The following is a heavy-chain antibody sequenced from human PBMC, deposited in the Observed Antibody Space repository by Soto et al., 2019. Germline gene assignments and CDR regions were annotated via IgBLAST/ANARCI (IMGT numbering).Heavy chain of an antibody. D-gene: IGHD2-15*01. CDR2: ISAYNGNT. CDR3: ARASSPEAYSATDY. J-gene: IGHJ4*02. V-gene: IGHV1-18*01. Sequence: ASVKVSCKASGYTFTSYGISWVRQAPGQGLEWMGWISAYNGNTNYAQKLQGRVTMTTNTSTSTAYMELRSLRSDDTAVYYCARASSPEAYSATDYWGQGTLVTVSS. CDR1: GYTFTSYG.